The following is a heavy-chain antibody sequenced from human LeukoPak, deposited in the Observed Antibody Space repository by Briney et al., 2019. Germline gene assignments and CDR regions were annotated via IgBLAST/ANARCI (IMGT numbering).Heavy chain of an antibody. D-gene: IGHD4-17*01. CDR3: ARYGDYEMFDY. J-gene: IGHJ4*02. CDR1: GGSISSYY. CDR2: IYYSGST. Sequence: SETLSLACTVSGGSISSYYWSWIRQPPGKGLEWIGYIYYSGSTNYNPSLKSRVTISVDTSKNQFSLKLSSVTAADTAVYYCARYGDYEMFDYWGQGTLVTVSS. V-gene: IGHV4-59*01.